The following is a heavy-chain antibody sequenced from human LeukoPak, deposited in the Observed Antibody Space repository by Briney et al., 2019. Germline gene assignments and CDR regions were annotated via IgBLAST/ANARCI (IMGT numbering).Heavy chain of an antibody. CDR1: GFTFSTYG. Sequence: GGSLRLSCAASGFTFSTYGMHGVRQAPGKGLEWVAVISYDGSNKYSADSVKGRFTISRDNSKNTLYLQMNSLRAEDTAVYYCTKGTPGIAAAGTGYFQHWGQGTLVTVSS. CDR2: ISYDGSNK. V-gene: IGHV3-30*18. J-gene: IGHJ1*01. CDR3: TKGTPGIAAAGTGYFQH. D-gene: IGHD6-13*01.